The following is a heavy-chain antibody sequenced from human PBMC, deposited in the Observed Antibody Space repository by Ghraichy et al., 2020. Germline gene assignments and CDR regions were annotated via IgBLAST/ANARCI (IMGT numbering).Heavy chain of an antibody. CDR2: IYYSGST. V-gene: IGHV4-31*03. CDR3: AREGYYDSSGYSWFDP. J-gene: IGHJ5*02. D-gene: IGHD3-22*01. Sequence: SETLSLTCTVSGGSISSGGYYWSWIRQHPGKGLEWIGYIYYSGSTYYNPSLKSRVTISVDTSKNQFSLKLSSVTAADTAVYYCAREGYYDSSGYSWFDPWGQGTLVTVSS. CDR1: GGSISSGGYY.